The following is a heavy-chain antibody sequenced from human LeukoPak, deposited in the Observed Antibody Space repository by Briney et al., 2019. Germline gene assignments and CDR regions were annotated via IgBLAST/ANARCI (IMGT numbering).Heavy chain of an antibody. V-gene: IGHV1-18*01. Sequence: GASVKVSCKASGYTFSTYGISWVRQAPGQGLECMGWISAYKGNTYYAQKLQGRVTMTTDTSTSTAYMELRSLRSDDTAIYYCARDLYYYGSGSYYDVFDVWGQGTMVTVSS. J-gene: IGHJ3*01. D-gene: IGHD3-10*01. CDR1: GYTFSTYG. CDR2: ISAYKGNT. CDR3: ARDLYYYGSGSYYDVFDV.